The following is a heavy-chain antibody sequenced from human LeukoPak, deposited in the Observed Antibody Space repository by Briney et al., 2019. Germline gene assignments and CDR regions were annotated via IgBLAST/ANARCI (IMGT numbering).Heavy chain of an antibody. D-gene: IGHD3-22*01. Sequence: SETLSLTCTVSGGSFRSSSYYWGWIRQTPGKGLEWIGCIYYSGSTNYNPSLKSRVTISVDTSKNQFSLKLSSVTAADTAVYYCAREGVGYDSSGYYYVGFDYWGQGTLVTVSS. CDR2: IYYSGST. V-gene: IGHV4-39*07. CDR3: AREGVGYDSSGYYYVGFDY. J-gene: IGHJ4*02. CDR1: GGSFRSSSYY.